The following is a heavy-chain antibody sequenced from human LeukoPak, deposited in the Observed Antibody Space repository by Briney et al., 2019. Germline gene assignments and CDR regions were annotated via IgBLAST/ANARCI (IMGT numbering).Heavy chain of an antibody. CDR1: GYSISSGYY. D-gene: IGHD1-1*01. CDR3: GRREKLEPLDY. V-gene: IGHV4-38-2*02. J-gene: IGHJ4*02. Sequence: SETLSLTCTVSGYSISSGYYWGWIRPPPGKGLEWIGSIYYSGSTYYNPSLKSRVTISVDTSKNQFSLKLSSVTAADTAVYYCGRREKLEPLDYWGQGTLVTVSS. CDR2: IYYSGST.